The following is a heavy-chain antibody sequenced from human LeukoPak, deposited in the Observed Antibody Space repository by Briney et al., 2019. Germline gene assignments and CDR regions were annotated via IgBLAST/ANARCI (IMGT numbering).Heavy chain of an antibody. D-gene: IGHD5-24*01. CDR2: IYPGDSDT. CDR3: ARHTRRDGYSYGP. Sequence: GESLKIPCKGSGYSLTSYWIGRVRQMPGKGPEWVGIIYPGDSDTRYSPSLQGQVTISADKSISTAYLQWSSLRASDTAMYYCARHTRRDGYSYGPWGQGTLVTISS. J-gene: IGHJ5*02. CDR1: GYSLTSYW. V-gene: IGHV5-51*01.